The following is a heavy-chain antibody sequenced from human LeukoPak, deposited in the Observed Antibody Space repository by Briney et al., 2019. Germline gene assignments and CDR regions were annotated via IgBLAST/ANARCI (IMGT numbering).Heavy chain of an antibody. J-gene: IGHJ4*02. D-gene: IGHD3-10*01. CDR1: GFTVSSNY. Sequence: PGGSLRLSCAASGFTVSSNYMSWVRQAPGKGLEWVSVIYSGGSTYYADSVKGRFTISRENSKNTLYLQMNSLRAEDTAVYYCASGVLLWFGAFDYWGQGTLVTVSS. CDR2: IYSGGST. CDR3: ASGVLLWFGAFDY. V-gene: IGHV3-53*01.